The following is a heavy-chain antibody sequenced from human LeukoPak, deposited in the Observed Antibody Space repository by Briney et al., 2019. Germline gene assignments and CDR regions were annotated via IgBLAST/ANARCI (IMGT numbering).Heavy chain of an antibody. J-gene: IGHJ4*02. CDR3: ARESQWLGD. V-gene: IGHV3-74*01. CDR1: GFPFSSYW. D-gene: IGHD6-19*01. Sequence: GGSLRLSCSASGFPFSSYWMHWVRQAPGKGLVWVSRINSDGNSTRYADSVKGRFTISRDNAKNALYLQMNSLRAEDTAVYYCARESQWLGDWGQGTLVTVSS. CDR2: INSDGNST.